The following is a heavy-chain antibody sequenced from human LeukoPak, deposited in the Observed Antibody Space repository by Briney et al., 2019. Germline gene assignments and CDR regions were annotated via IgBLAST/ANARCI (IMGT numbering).Heavy chain of an antibody. CDR1: GGSFSGYY. CDR2: INHSGST. CDR3: ARDIMVRGVIKRSGMDV. Sequence: PSETLFLACAVYGGSFSGYYWSWIRQPPGKGLEWIGEINHSGSTNHNPSLKSRVTISVDTSKNQFSLKLSSVTAADTAVYYCARDIMVRGVIKRSGMDVWGKGTTVTVSS. V-gene: IGHV4-34*01. D-gene: IGHD3-10*01. J-gene: IGHJ6*04.